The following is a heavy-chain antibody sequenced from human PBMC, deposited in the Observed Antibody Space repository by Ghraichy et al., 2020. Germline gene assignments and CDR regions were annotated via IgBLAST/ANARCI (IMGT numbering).Heavy chain of an antibody. CDR2: IYYSGST. J-gene: IGHJ6*02. CDR3: ARDIRQWLAPAYYYYYGMDV. Sequence: SQTLSLTCTVSGGSISSYYWSWIRQPPGKGLEWIGYIYYSGSTNYNPSLKSRVTISVDTSKNQFSLKLSSVTAADTAVYYCARDIRQWLAPAYYYYYGMDVWGQGTTVTVSS. V-gene: IGHV4-59*01. D-gene: IGHD6-19*01. CDR1: GGSISSYY.